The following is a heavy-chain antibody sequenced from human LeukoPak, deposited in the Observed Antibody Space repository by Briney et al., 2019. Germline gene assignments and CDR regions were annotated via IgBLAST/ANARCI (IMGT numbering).Heavy chain of an antibody. J-gene: IGHJ1*01. CDR2: IKSKTDGGTT. CDR3: ARTEKRYYYDSSGYSFQH. D-gene: IGHD3-22*01. V-gene: IGHV3-15*01. Sequence: GGSLRLSCAASGFTFSNAWMSWVRQAPGKGLEWVGRIKSKTDGGTTDYAAPVKGRFTISRDDSKNTLYLQMNSLKTEDTAVYYCARTEKRYYYDSSGYSFQHWGQGTLVTVSS. CDR1: GFTFSNAW.